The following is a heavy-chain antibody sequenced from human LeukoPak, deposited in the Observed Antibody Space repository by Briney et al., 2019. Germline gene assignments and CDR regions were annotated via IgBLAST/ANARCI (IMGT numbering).Heavy chain of an antibody. D-gene: IGHD3-10*01. CDR2: IYYSGST. CDR3: ARQGGYYGSGSPRARTRPRAPFDP. V-gene: IGHV4-39*07. CDR1: GGSISSSSYY. Sequence: SETLSLTCTVSGGSISSSSYYWGWIRQPPGKGLEWIGSIYYSGSTYYNPSLKSRVTISVDTSKNQFSLKLSSVTAADTAVYYCARQGGYYGSGSPRARTRPRAPFDPWGQGTLVTVSS. J-gene: IGHJ5*02.